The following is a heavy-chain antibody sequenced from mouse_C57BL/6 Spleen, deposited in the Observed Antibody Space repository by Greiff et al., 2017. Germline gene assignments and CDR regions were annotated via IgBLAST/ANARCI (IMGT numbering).Heavy chain of an antibody. D-gene: IGHD4-1*01. Sequence: VQLQESGAELVKPGASVKLSCKASGFTFTSYWMHWVKQRPGQGLEWIGMIHPNSGSTNYDAKFQSKATLTVDKSSSTAYMQLSSLTSNDSAVYYCSRKLNFDYWGQGTTLTVSS. J-gene: IGHJ2*01. V-gene: IGHV1-64*01. CDR2: IHPNSGST. CDR3: SRKLNFDY. CDR1: GFTFTSYW.